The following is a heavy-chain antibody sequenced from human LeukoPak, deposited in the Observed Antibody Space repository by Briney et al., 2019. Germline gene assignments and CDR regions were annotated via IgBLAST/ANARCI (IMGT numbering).Heavy chain of an antibody. CDR3: HLSTVTTDAFDI. Sequence: GRSLRLSCAASGFTFSSYGIHWVRQAPAKGLEWVAVISYDGSNKYYADSVKGRFTISRDNSKNTLYLQMNSLRAEDTAVYYCHLSTVTTDAFDIWGQGTMVTVSS. CDR1: GFTFSSYG. J-gene: IGHJ3*02. CDR2: ISYDGSNK. D-gene: IGHD4-11*01. V-gene: IGHV3-30*03.